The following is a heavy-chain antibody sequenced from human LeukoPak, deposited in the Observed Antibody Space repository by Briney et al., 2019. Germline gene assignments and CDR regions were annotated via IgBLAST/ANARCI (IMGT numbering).Heavy chain of an antibody. Sequence: GASVKVSCKASGYTFTSYGISWVRQAPGQGLEWMGWISGYNGNTNYAPKLQGRVIMTTDTSTSTVYMELRSLRAEDTAVYYCARYFPGYYFYYMDVWGKGTTVTISS. J-gene: IGHJ6*03. CDR1: GYTFTSYG. CDR2: ISGYNGNT. D-gene: IGHD3-9*01. V-gene: IGHV1-18*01. CDR3: ARYFPGYYFYYMDV.